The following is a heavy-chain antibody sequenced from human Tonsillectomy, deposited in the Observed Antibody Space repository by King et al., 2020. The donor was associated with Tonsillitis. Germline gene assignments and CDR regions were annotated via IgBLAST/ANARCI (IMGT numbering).Heavy chain of an antibody. CDR3: AKGSTNGAYYYDSSGYYPPPYYYYGMDV. J-gene: IGHJ6*02. V-gene: IGHV3-23*04. CDR2: VSFSGGRT. Sequence: VQLVESGGGLVQPGGPLRLSCAASGFTFRSYAMSWVRQAPGKGLEWVSGVSFSGGRTYYADSVKGRFTISRDNSKNTLYLQMNSLRAEDTAVYYCAKGSTNGAYYYDSSGYYPPPYYYYGMDVWGQGTTVTVSS. CDR1: GFTFRSYA. D-gene: IGHD3-22*01.